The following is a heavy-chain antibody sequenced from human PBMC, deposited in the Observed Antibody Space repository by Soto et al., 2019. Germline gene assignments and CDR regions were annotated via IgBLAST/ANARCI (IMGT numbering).Heavy chain of an antibody. D-gene: IGHD3-10*01. V-gene: IGHV3-23*01. Sequence: GGSLRLSCAASGFTFSNYAMSWVRQAPGKGPEWVSAISGGGGQTYYLESVKGRFTISRDNSKNTVSLLLNSLRADDTAVYYCAKEGSPPFFQHWGQGTLVTVS. CDR3: AKEGSPPFFQH. CDR2: ISGGGGQT. J-gene: IGHJ4*02. CDR1: GFTFSNYA.